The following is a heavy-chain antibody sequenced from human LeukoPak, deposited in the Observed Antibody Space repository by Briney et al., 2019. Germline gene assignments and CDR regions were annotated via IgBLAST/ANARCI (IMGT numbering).Heavy chain of an antibody. V-gene: IGHV7-4-1*02. D-gene: IGHD4-17*01. CDR2: INTNTGNP. Sequence: ASVKVSCKASGYTFTSYAMNWVRQAPVQGLEWMGWINTNTGNPTYAQGFTGRFVFSLDTSVSTTYLQISSLKAEDTAVYYCARGPFDYGDYRPNYYYYYGMDVWGQGTTVTVSS. CDR1: GYTFTSYA. J-gene: IGHJ6*02. CDR3: ARGPFDYGDYRPNYYYYYGMDV.